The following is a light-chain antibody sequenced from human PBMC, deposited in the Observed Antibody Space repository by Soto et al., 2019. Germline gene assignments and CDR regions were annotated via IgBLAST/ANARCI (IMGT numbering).Light chain of an antibody. CDR2: GAS. Sequence: EIVMTQSPVTLSVSPGERATLSCRASQSVSSKLAWYQQKPGQAPRLLIYGASTRATGVPARFSGSGSGTEFTLTISSLQSEDFVVYYCQQYNNWPPITFGQGTRLEMK. CDR3: QQYNNWPPIT. V-gene: IGKV3-15*01. J-gene: IGKJ5*01. CDR1: QSVSSK.